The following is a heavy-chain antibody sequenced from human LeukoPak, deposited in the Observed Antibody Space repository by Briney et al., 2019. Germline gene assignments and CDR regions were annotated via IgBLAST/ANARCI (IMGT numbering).Heavy chain of an antibody. J-gene: IGHJ5*02. CDR1: GYTFTSYG. Sequence: ASVKVSCKASGYTFTSYGISWVRQAPRQGLEWMGWISAYNGNTNYAQKLQGRVTMTTDTSTSTAYMELSSLRSEDTAVYYCARAPRIGDFWSGYYWLWLDPWGQGTLVTVSS. CDR2: ISAYNGNT. V-gene: IGHV1-18*01. CDR3: ARAPRIGDFWSGYYWLWLDP. D-gene: IGHD3-3*01.